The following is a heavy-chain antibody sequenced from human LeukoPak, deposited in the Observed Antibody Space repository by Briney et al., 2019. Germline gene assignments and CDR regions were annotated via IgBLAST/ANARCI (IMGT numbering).Heavy chain of an antibody. CDR2: ISGSGRGT. D-gene: IGHD2-15*01. CDR1: GFTFSSYA. Sequence: GGSLRLSCAASGFTFSSYALSWVRQAPGKGLEWVSLISGSGRGTEYGDSVKGRFTISRDSSKNTLSLQMNSLKAEDTAVYYCAKGGVVVVAATCFDYWGQGTLVTVSS. V-gene: IGHV3-23*01. CDR3: AKGGVVVVAATCFDY. J-gene: IGHJ4*02.